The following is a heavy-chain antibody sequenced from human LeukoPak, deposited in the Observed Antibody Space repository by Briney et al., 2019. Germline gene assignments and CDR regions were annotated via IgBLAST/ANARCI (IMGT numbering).Heavy chain of an antibody. CDR2: FYSSDSDT. Sequence: WVRQMPGKGLEWMGIFYSSDSDTRYNPSFQGQVTISVDKSIRTAYLQWSSLKASDTAMYYCARGIAVAGTSFDYWGQGTLVTVSS. V-gene: IGHV5-51*01. D-gene: IGHD6-19*01. CDR3: ARGIAVAGTSFDY. J-gene: IGHJ4*02.